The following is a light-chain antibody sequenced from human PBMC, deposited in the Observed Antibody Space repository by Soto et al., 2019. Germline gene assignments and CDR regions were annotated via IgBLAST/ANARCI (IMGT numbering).Light chain of an antibody. Sequence: QSVLTRPASVSGSPGRSIPISCTGTSSDVGGYNYVSWYQHHPGKAPKRMIHDVSNRPSGVSNRFSGSKSGNTASLTISGLQAEDEANYYCSSYIPNNSTYVFGTGTKVTVL. CDR3: SSYIPNNSTYV. V-gene: IGLV2-14*03. J-gene: IGLJ1*01. CDR2: DVS. CDR1: SSDVGGYNY.